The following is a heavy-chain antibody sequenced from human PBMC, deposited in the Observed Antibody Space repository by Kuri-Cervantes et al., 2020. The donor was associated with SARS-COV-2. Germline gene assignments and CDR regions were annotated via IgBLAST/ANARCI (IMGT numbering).Heavy chain of an antibody. D-gene: IGHD3-3*01. V-gene: IGHV4-34*01. J-gene: IGHJ4*02. CDR3: ARQSRFTHYVDD. CDR1: GGSFSGYY. Sequence: SETLSLTCAVYGGSFSGYYWSWIRQPPGKGLEWIGEINHSGSTNYNPSLKSRVTISVDTSKNQFSLKLSSVTAADTAVYYCARQSRFTHYVDDWGQGSLVTVSS. CDR2: INHSGST.